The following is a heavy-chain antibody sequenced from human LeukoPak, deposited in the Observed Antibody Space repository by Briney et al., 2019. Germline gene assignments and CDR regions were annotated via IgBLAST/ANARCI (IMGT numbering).Heavy chain of an antibody. V-gene: IGHV3-21*01. CDR2: ISSSSSYI. J-gene: IGHJ3*02. Sequence: PGGSLRLSCAASGYTFSSYSMNWVRQAPGKGLEWVSSISSSSSYIYYADSVKGRFTISRDNAKNSLYLQMNSLRAEDTAVYYCASFTPQYYDFWSGYYRADAFDIWGQGTMVTVSS. CDR3: ASFTPQYYDFWSGYYRADAFDI. D-gene: IGHD3-3*01. CDR1: GYTFSSYS.